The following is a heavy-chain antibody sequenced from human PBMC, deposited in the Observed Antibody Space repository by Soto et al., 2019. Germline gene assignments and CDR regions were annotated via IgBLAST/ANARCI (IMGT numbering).Heavy chain of an antibody. J-gene: IGHJ4*02. CDR2: INAGNGNT. CDR3: ARGERYYYDSSGYFGFDY. CDR1: GYTFTNYA. D-gene: IGHD3-22*01. Sequence: ASVKVSCKASGYTFTNYAIHWVRQAPGQRLEWMGWINAGNGNTKYSQKFQGRATITRDTSASTAYMELSSLRSEDTAVHYCARGERYYYDSSGYFGFDYWGRGTLVTVSS. V-gene: IGHV1-3*01.